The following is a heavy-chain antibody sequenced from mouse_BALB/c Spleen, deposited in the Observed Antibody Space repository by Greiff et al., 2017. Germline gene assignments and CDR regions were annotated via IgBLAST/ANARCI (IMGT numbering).Heavy chain of an antibody. CDR2: IYPANGNT. V-gene: IGHV14-3*02. CDR1: GFNFTDSY. D-gene: IGHD1-1*01. Sequence: EVKLVESGAELVKPGASVKLSCTASGFNFTDSYMHWVKQRPEQGLEWIGRIYPANGNTKYDPKFQGKATITADTSSNTAYLQLSSLTSEDTAVYYCAYYGSSYLDYWGQGTTLTVSS. CDR3: AYYGSSYLDY. J-gene: IGHJ2*01.